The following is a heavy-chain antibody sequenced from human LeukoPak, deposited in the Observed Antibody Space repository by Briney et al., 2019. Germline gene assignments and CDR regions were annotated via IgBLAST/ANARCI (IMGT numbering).Heavy chain of an antibody. D-gene: IGHD4-17*01. Sequence: SETLSLTCTVSGGSISSYYWSWIRQPPGKGLEWIGYIYYSGSTNYNPSLKSRVTISVDTSKNQFSLKLSSVTAADTAVYYCARYGVLGNTFDIWGQGTMVTVSS. CDR3: ARYGVLGNTFDI. CDR1: GGSISSYY. J-gene: IGHJ3*02. V-gene: IGHV4-59*01. CDR2: IYYSGST.